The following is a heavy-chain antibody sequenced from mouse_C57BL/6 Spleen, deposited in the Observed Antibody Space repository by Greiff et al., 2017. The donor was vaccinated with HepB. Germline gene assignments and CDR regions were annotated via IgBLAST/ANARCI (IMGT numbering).Heavy chain of an antibody. J-gene: IGHJ4*01. CDR3: ARWGIYYDYAMDY. Sequence: VQLQQSGPELVKPGASVKISCKASGYAFSSSWMNWVKQRPGKGLEWIGRIYPGDGDTKYNGKYKGKDTLTADKSSSTAYMQLSILTSEDSAVYFCARWGIYYDYAMDYWGQGTSVTVSS. D-gene: IGHD2-1*01. V-gene: IGHV1-82*01. CDR2: IYPGDGDT. CDR1: GYAFSSSW.